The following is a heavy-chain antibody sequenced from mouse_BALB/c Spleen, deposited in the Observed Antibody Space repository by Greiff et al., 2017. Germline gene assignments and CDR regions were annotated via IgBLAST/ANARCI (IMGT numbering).Heavy chain of an antibody. Sequence: EVQVVESGGGLVQPGGSRKLSCAASGFTFSSFGMHWVRQAPEKGLEWVAYISSGSSTIYYADTVKGRFTISRDNPKNTLFLQMTSLRSEDTAMYYCARGFYDYSYFDYWGQGTTLTVSS. J-gene: IGHJ2*01. V-gene: IGHV5-17*02. CDR1: GFTFSSFG. D-gene: IGHD2-4*01. CDR3: ARGFYDYSYFDY. CDR2: ISSGSSTI.